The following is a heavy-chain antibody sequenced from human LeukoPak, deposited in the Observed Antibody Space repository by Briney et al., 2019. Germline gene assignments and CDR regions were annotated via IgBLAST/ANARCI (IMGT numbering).Heavy chain of an antibody. V-gene: IGHV3-30*03. CDR2: ISYDGSNK. D-gene: IGHD4-23*01. Sequence: PGRSLRLSCAASGFTFSSYGMHWVRQAPGKGLEWVAVISYDGSNKYYADSVKGRFTISRDNSKNTLYLQMNSLRAEDTAVCYCARGGSYGGRRRNWFDPWGQGTLVTVSS. J-gene: IGHJ5*02. CDR3: ARGGSYGGRRRNWFDP. CDR1: GFTFSSYG.